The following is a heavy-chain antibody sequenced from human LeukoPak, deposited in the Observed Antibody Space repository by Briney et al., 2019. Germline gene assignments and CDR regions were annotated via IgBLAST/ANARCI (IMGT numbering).Heavy chain of an antibody. Sequence: SETLSLTCAVSGGSISSSNWWSWVRQPPGKGLEWIGYIYYSGSTNYNPSLKSRVTISVDTSKNQFSLKLSSVTAADTAVYYCARGYSSSWYWFDPWGQGTLVTVSS. D-gene: IGHD6-13*01. J-gene: IGHJ5*02. V-gene: IGHV4-4*02. CDR2: IYYSGST. CDR1: GGSISSSNW. CDR3: ARGYSSSWYWFDP.